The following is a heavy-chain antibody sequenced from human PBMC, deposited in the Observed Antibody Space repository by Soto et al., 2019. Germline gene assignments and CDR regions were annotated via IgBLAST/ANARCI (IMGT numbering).Heavy chain of an antibody. Sequence: QVQLQESGPGLVKPSQTLFLTCTVSGGSISSGGYYWSWIRQHPGKGLERIGYIYYTGSTYYNPSLKSRVTLSVDTSTNQFSLKLTSVTAADTAVYYCARDEEVNYADYGGSDHYYGMDVWGQGTTVTVSS. J-gene: IGHJ6*02. CDR1: GGSISSGGYY. CDR2: IYYTGST. V-gene: IGHV4-31*03. CDR3: ARDEEVNYADYGGSDHYYGMDV. D-gene: IGHD4-17*01.